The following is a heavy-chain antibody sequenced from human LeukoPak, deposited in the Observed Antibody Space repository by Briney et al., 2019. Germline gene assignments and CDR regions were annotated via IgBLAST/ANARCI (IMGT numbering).Heavy chain of an antibody. J-gene: IGHJ3*02. CDR1: GFTFSSYA. Sequence: PGGSLRLSCAASGFTFSSYAMHWVRQAPGKGLEWVAVISYDGSNKYYADSVKGRFTISRDNAKNSLYLQMNSLRAEDTALYYCAKAGGKATNDAFDIWGQGTMVTVSS. CDR3: AKAGGKATNDAFDI. CDR2: ISYDGSNK. V-gene: IGHV3-30*01. D-gene: IGHD1-26*01.